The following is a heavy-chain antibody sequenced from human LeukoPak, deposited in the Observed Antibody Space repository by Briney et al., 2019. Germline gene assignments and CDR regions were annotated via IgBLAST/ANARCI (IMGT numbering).Heavy chain of an antibody. CDR2: ITNNGGST. V-gene: IGHV3-64*01. Sequence: PGGSLRLSCGASGFTFSNYAMHWVRQAPGKGLEYVSAITNNGGSTYYTNSVKGRFTISRDNAKNSLYLQMNSLRAEDTAVYYCARDWYGWRGFWSGYPENYYMDVWGKGTTVTVSS. CDR1: GFTFSNYA. J-gene: IGHJ6*03. CDR3: ARDWYGWRGFWSGYPENYYMDV. D-gene: IGHD3-3*01.